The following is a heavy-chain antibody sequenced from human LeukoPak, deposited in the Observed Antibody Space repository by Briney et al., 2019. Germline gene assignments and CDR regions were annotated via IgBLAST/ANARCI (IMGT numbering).Heavy chain of an antibody. CDR3: ARDQFRYYYGSGSYYNASSD. Sequence: PGGSLRLSCAASGFTVSSNYMSWVREAPGKGLEWGSVIYSGGITYYADSVKGRFTISRDNSKNTLYLQMNSLRAEDTAVYYCARDQFRYYYGSGSYYNASSDWGQGTLVTVSS. D-gene: IGHD3-10*01. J-gene: IGHJ4*02. CDR1: GFTVSSNY. V-gene: IGHV3-53*01. CDR2: IYSGGIT.